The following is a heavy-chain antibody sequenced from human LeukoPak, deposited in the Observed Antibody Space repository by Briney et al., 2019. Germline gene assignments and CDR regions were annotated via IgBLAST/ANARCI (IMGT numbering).Heavy chain of an antibody. V-gene: IGHV5-51*01. CDR1: GYSFTSYW. J-gene: IGHJ6*03. CDR3: ARSPLTWGYSYGYFYYYMDV. CDR2: IYPSDSDT. D-gene: IGHD5-18*01. Sequence: GESLKISCKGSGYSFTSYWIGWVRQMPGKGLEWMGIIYPSDSDTRYSPSFQGQVTISADKSISTAYLQWSSLKASDTAMYYCARSPLTWGYSYGYFYYYMDVWGKGTTVTVSS.